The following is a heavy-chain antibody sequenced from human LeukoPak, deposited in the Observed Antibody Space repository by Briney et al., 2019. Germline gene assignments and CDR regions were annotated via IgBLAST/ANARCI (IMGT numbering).Heavy chain of an antibody. CDR2: IYHSGST. V-gene: IGHV4-38-2*02. J-gene: IGHJ4*02. D-gene: IGHD3-10*01. CDR3: ARVGLLWFGELAHFDY. CDR1: GYSISSGYY. Sequence: PSETLSLTCTVSGYSISSGYYWGWIRQPPGKGLEWIGSIYHSGSTYYNPSLKSRVTISVDTSKNQFSLKLSSVTAADTAVYYCARVGLLWFGELAHFDYWGQGTLVTVSS.